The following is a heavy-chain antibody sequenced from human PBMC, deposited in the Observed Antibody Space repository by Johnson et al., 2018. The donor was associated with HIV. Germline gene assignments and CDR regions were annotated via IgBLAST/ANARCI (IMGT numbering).Heavy chain of an antibody. CDR3: ARDIMRAGSYYDAFDI. CDR1: GFTFSSYG. CDR2: IRYDGSNK. Sequence: QVQLVESGGGVVQPGGSLRLSCAASGFTFSSYGMHWVRQAPGKGLEWVAFIRYDGSNKYYADSVKGRFTISRDNSKNTLYLQMNSRRAEDTAVYYCARDIMRAGSYYDAFDIWGQGTMVTVSS. V-gene: IGHV3-30*02. D-gene: IGHD3-10*01. J-gene: IGHJ3*02.